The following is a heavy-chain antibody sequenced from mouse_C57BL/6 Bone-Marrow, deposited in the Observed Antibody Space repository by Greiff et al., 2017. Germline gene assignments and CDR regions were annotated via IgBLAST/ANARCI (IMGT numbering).Heavy chain of an antibody. D-gene: IGHD2-4*01. CDR2: ISSGSSTI. V-gene: IGHV5-17*01. Sequence: EVKLMESGGGLVKPGGSLKLSCAASGFTFSDYGMHWVRQAPEKGLEWVAYISSGSSTIYYADTVKGRFTISRDNAKNTLFLQMTSLRSEDTAMYYCAIYDYEAYWGQGTLVTVSA. CDR1: GFTFSDYG. CDR3: AIYDYEAY. J-gene: IGHJ3*01.